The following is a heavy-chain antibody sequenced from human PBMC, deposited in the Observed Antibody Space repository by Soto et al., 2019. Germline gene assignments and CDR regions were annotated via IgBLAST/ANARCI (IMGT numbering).Heavy chain of an antibody. D-gene: IGHD2-2*01. V-gene: IGHV4-34*01. CDR1: GGSFSGYY. Sequence: SETLSLTCAVYGGSFSGYYWSWIRQPPGKGLEWIGEINHSGSTNYNPSLKSRVTISVDTSKNQFSLKLSSVTAADTAVYYCARARRYCSSTSCRNWFDPWGQGTLVTVSS. J-gene: IGHJ5*02. CDR2: INHSGST. CDR3: ARARRYCSSTSCRNWFDP.